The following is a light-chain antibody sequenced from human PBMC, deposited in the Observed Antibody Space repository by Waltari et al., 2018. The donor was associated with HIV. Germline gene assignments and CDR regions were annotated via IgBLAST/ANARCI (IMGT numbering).Light chain of an antibody. CDR1: QGISKS. CDR2: SAS. Sequence: DIQMTQSPSSLSASVGDRVTITCRASQGISKSLAWYQQTPGKAPEVLLYSASRLESGVPSRFSGKGSGTDFTLTISSLQPEDFTTFYCQQYYRIPWTFGQGTKVEIK. V-gene: IGKV1-NL1*01. J-gene: IGKJ1*01. CDR3: QQYYRIPWT.